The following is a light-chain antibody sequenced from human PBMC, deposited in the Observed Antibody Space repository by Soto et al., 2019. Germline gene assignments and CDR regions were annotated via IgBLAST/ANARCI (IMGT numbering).Light chain of an antibody. CDR1: SSDVGAYNR. V-gene: IGLV2-14*01. CDR3: LSYTTSSSYV. J-gene: IGLJ1*01. Sequence: QSVLTQPASVSGSPGQSITISCTGTSSDVGAYNRVSWYQQHSGKAPKLMIYEVSNRPSGVSNRFSGSKSGNTASLTISGLQAEDEADYYCLSYTTSSSYVFGTGTKVTVL. CDR2: EVS.